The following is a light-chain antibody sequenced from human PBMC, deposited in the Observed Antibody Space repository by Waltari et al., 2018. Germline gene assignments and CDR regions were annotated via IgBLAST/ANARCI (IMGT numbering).Light chain of an antibody. Sequence: QSVLTQPPSVSEAPGQRVTISCSGSSSNIGTIGVPWYQQLPGKPPKLLIYYDDLLPSGVSGRFSGSKSGTSASLAISGLQSEDEADYYCAAWDDSLNVVIFGGGTKLTVL. J-gene: IGLJ2*01. CDR1: SSNIGTIG. V-gene: IGLV1-36*01. CDR3: AAWDDSLNVVI. CDR2: YDD.